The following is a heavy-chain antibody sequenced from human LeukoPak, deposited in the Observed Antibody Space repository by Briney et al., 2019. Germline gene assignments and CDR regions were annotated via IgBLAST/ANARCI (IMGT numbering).Heavy chain of an antibody. D-gene: IGHD3-3*01. CDR3: ARRSGYYTGNYYYYYGMDV. CDR2: INPSGGST. V-gene: IGHV1-46*01. CDR1: GYTFTSYY. J-gene: IGHJ6*02. Sequence: AASVKVSCKASGYTFTSYYMHWVRQAPGQGLEWMGIINPSGGSTSYAQEFQGRVTMTRDTSTSTVYMELSSLRSEDTAVYYCARRSGYYTGNYYYYYGMDVWGQGTTVTVSS.